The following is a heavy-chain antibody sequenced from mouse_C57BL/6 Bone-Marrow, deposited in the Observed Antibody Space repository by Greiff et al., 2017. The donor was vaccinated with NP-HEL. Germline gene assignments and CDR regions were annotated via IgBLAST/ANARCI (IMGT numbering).Heavy chain of an antibody. CDR3: ARFTGTGWYFDV. CDR2: IRNKANGYTT. J-gene: IGHJ1*03. D-gene: IGHD4-1*01. V-gene: IGHV7-3*01. Sequence: EVNVVESGGGLVQPGGSLSLSCAASGFTFTDYYMSWVRQPPGKALEWLGFIRNKANGYTTEYSASVKGRFTISRDNSQSILYLQMNALRAEDSATYYCARFTGTGWYFDVWGTGTTVTVSS. CDR1: GFTFTDYY.